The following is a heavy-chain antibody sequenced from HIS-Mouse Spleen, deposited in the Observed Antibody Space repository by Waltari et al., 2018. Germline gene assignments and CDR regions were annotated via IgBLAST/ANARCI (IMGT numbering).Heavy chain of an antibody. CDR2: SYYSGST. J-gene: IGHJ2*01. CDR1: GGSISSSSYY. CDR3: AREIPYSSSWYDWYFDL. D-gene: IGHD6-13*01. Sequence: QLQLQESGPGLVKPSETLSLTCTVSGGSISSSSYYWGWIRQPPGRGLEWIGSSYYSGSTDYQPSLKSRVTISVDTAKNQFSLKLSSVTAADTAVYYCAREIPYSSSWYDWYFDLWGRGTLVTVSS. V-gene: IGHV4-39*07.